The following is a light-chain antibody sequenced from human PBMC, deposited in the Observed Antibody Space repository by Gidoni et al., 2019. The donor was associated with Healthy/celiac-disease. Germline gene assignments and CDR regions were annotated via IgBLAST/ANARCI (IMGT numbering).Light chain of an antibody. CDR2: AAS. J-gene: IGKJ1*01. CDR3: QQYYSYPRT. V-gene: IGKV1-8*01. CDR1: QGISSY. Sequence: AIRMTPSPSSFSASTGDRVTITCRASQGISSYLAWYQQKPGKAPKLLIYAASTLQSGFPARFSGSGSGTDFTLTISCLQSEDFATYYCQQYYSYPRTFGQGTKVEIK.